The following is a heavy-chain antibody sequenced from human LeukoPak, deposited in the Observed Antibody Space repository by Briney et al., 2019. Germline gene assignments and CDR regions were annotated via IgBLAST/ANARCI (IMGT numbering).Heavy chain of an antibody. CDR3: ARGSITIFGVVSGLFDY. CDR1: GYTFTSYG. Sequence: ASVKVSCKASGYTFTSYGISWVRQAPGQGLEWMGWTSAYNGNTNYAQKLQGRVTMTTDTSTSTAYMELRSLRSDDTAVYYCARGSITIFGVVSGLFDYWGQGTLVTVSS. J-gene: IGHJ4*02. CDR2: TSAYNGNT. D-gene: IGHD3-3*01. V-gene: IGHV1-18*01.